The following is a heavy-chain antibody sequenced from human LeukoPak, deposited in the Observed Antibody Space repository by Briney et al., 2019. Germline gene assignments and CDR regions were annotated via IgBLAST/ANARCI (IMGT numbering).Heavy chain of an antibody. J-gene: IGHJ4*02. CDR2: VSPYNRNT. CDR3: ARNGRVRRVVKDLFEY. Sequence: GASVKVSCKTSGYTFTDYDITWVRQAPGQGLEWMGRVSPYNRNTYYSQRFQDRVTITKDTSTGTAYMDLRNLRTDDTAMYYCARNGRVRRVVKDLFEYWGQGTLVAVSS. CDR1: GYTFTDYD. V-gene: IGHV1-18*01. D-gene: IGHD3-10*01.